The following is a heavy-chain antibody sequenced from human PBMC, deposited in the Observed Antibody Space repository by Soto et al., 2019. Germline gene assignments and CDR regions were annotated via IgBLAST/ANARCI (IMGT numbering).Heavy chain of an antibody. CDR2: ISGSGGST. CDR1: GFTFSSYA. J-gene: IGHJ4*02. Sequence: GGSLRLSCAASGFTFSSYAMSWVRQAPGKGLEWVSAISGSGGSTYYADSVKGRFTISRDNSKNTLYLQMNSLRAEDTAVYYCAKDPNDYGDYAESDYWGQETLVTVSS. V-gene: IGHV3-23*01. D-gene: IGHD4-17*01. CDR3: AKDPNDYGDYAESDY.